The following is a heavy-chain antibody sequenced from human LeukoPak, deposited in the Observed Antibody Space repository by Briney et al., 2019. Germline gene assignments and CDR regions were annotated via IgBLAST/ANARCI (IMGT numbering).Heavy chain of an antibody. CDR3: AKDPSSVLRFLEWSGGEYNWFDP. Sequence: PGGSLRLSCAASGFTFSSYGMHWVCQAPGKGLEWVAVISYDGSNKYYADSVKGRFTISRDNSKNTLYLQMNSLRAEDTAVYYCAKDPSSVLRFLEWSGGEYNWFDPWGQGTLVTVSS. D-gene: IGHD3-3*01. CDR2: ISYDGSNK. V-gene: IGHV3-30*18. CDR1: GFTFSSYG. J-gene: IGHJ5*02.